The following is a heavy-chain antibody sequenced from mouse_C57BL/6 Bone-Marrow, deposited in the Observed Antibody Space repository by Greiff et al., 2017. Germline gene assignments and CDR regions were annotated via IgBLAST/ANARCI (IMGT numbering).Heavy chain of an antibody. V-gene: IGHV1-64*01. CDR2: IHPTSGST. CDR1: GYTFTSYW. Sequence: QVQLKQPGAELVKPGASVKLSCKASGYTFTSYWMHWVKQRPGQGLEWIGMIHPTSGSTNYNEKFKSKATLTVDKSSSTAYMQISSLTSEDSAVYYCARPFYYGSHFDYGGQGTTLTVSA. D-gene: IGHD1-1*01. CDR3: ARPFYYGSHFDY. J-gene: IGHJ2*01.